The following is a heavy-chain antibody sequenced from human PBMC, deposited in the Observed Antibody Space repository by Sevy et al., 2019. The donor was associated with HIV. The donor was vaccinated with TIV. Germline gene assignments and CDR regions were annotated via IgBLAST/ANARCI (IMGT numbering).Heavy chain of an antibody. CDR3: ARMSYYYDSSGYNDAFDI. CDR2: ISSSSSTI. D-gene: IGHD3-22*01. Sequence: GGSLRLSCAASGFTFSSYSMNWVRQAPGKGLEWVSYISSSSSTIYYADSVKGRFTISRDNAKNSLYLQMNSLRAEETAVYYCARMSYYYDSSGYNDAFDIWGQGTMVTVSS. V-gene: IGHV3-48*01. CDR1: GFTFSSYS. J-gene: IGHJ3*02.